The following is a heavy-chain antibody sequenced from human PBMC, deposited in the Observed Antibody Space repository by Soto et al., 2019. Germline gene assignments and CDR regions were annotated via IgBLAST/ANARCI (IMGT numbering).Heavy chain of an antibody. CDR3: VRVVAIPGYPDN. CDR2: IVPIVDTS. V-gene: IGHV1-69*12. Sequence: QVQLVQSGAEVRQPASSVKVSCKTSGGTFSSYDISWVRLAPGQGLEWMGGIVPIVDTSTYAQKFQGRVTITADESTSTVYMELSSLRSDDTAVYYCVRVVAIPGYPDNWGQGTLVTVSS. D-gene: IGHD5-12*01. J-gene: IGHJ4*02. CDR1: GGTFSSYD.